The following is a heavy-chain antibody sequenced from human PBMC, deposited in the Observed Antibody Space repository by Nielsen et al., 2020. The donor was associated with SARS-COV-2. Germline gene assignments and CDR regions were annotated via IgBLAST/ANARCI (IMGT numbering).Heavy chain of an antibody. V-gene: IGHV5-10-1*01. Sequence: KVSCKGSGYSFTSYWISWVRQMPGKGLEWMGRIDPSDSYTNYSPSFQGHVTISADKSISTAYLQWSSLKASDTAMYYCARRDGHTNNWYFDLWGRGTLVTVSS. CDR1: GYSFTSYW. J-gene: IGHJ2*01. D-gene: IGHD1-1*01. CDR2: IDPSDSYT. CDR3: ARRDGHTNNWYFDL.